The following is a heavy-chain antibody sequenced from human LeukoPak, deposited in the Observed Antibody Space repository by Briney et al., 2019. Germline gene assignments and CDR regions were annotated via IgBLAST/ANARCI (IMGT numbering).Heavy chain of an antibody. D-gene: IGHD4-17*01. CDR1: GFTFSSYE. V-gene: IGHV3-48*03. CDR2: ISSSGSTI. CDR3: ARDPGHGDYVDS. Sequence: GGSLRLSCAASGFTFSSYEMNWIRQTPGKGLEWVSYISSSGSTIYLADSVKGRFTISRDNAKNSLYLQMNSLRDEDTAVYYCARDPGHGDYVDSWGQGTLVTLSS. J-gene: IGHJ4*02.